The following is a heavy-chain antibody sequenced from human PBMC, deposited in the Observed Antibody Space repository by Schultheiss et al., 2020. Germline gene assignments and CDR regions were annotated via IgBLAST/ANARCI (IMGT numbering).Heavy chain of an antibody. D-gene: IGHD4-17*01. Sequence: SETLSLTCTVSGGSISSGGYYWSWIRQHPGKGLEWIGYIYYSGSTYYNPSLKSRVTISVDRSKNQFSLKLSSVTAADTAVYYCARRNGDDAFDIWGQGTTVTVSS. CDR1: GGSISSGGYY. CDR2: IYYSGST. CDR3: ARRNGDDAFDI. J-gene: IGHJ3*02. V-gene: IGHV4-31*03.